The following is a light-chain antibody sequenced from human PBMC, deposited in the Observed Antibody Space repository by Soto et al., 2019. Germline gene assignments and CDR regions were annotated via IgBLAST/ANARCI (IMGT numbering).Light chain of an antibody. Sequence: QSALTQPPSASGSPGQSVTISCTGTSSDVGGYNYVSWYQQYPGKAPKIMIYEVSERPSGVPVRFSGSKSGNTASLTVSGLQAEDEADYYCSSYAGTNHVVFGGGTKLTVL. CDR2: EVS. CDR1: SSDVGGYNY. CDR3: SSYAGTNHVV. J-gene: IGLJ3*02. V-gene: IGLV2-8*01.